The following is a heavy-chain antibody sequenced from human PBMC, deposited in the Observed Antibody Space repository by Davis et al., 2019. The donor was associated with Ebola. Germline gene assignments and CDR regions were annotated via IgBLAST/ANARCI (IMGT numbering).Heavy chain of an antibody. J-gene: IGHJ6*04. CDR1: GFTFSDYY. CDR3: AGGKGAVAGRYYYYGMDV. Sequence: GESLKISCAASGFTFSDYYMSWIRQAPGKGLEWVSYISSSGSTIYYADSVKGRFTISRDNAKNSLYLQMNSLRAEDPAVYYCAGGKGAVAGRYYYYGMDVWGKGTTVTVSS. V-gene: IGHV3-11*01. CDR2: ISSSGSTI. D-gene: IGHD6-19*01.